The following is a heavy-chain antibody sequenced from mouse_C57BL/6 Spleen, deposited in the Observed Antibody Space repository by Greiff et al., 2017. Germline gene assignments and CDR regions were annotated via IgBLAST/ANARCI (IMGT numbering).Heavy chain of an antibody. D-gene: IGHD2-12*01. J-gene: IGHJ1*03. Sequence: EVMLVESEGGLVQPGSSMKLSCTASGFTFSDYYMAWVRQVPEKGLEWVANINNDGSSTYYMDSLKSRFIISGDNAKNMLYLQMSSLKSEDTATYYCARRYDERRYFAVWGTGTTVTVSS. V-gene: IGHV5-16*01. CDR1: GFTFSDYY. CDR3: ARRYDERRYFAV. CDR2: INNDGSST.